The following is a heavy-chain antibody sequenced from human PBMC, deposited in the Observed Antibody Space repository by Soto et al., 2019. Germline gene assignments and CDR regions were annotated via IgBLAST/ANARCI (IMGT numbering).Heavy chain of an antibody. Sequence: QVQLVQSGAEVKKPGASVKVSCKASGYTFTSYGISWVRQAPGQGLEWMGWISAYNGNTNYAQKLQGRVTMTTDTSTSTAHMELRSLRSDDTAVYYCARDQIRRAYCGGDCYPSDYWGQGTLVTVSS. CDR3: ARDQIRRAYCGGDCYPSDY. CDR2: ISAYNGNT. V-gene: IGHV1-18*01. J-gene: IGHJ4*02. D-gene: IGHD2-21*02. CDR1: GYTFTSYG.